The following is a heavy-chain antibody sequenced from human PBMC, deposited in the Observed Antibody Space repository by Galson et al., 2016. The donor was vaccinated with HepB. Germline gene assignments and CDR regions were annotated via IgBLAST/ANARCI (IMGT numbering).Heavy chain of an antibody. J-gene: IGHJ2*01. CDR1: GFTFSSNG. V-gene: IGHV3-23*01. CDR3: AKIAVTGTWYFDL. D-gene: IGHD6-19*01. Sequence: SVRLSCAASGFTFSSNGMSWVRQAPGKGLEWVSCISGSSTLTYYADSVKGRFTISRDNSKNTLNLQMNSLRAEDTAVYYCAKIAVTGTWYFDLWGRGALVSVPS. CDR2: ISGSSTLT.